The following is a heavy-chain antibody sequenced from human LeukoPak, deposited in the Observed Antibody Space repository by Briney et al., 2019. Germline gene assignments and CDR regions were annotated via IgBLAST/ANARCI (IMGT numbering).Heavy chain of an antibody. CDR1: GFTFDDFT. CDR3: IKEGRGYKYGLRD. CDR2: IGRRGDPK. V-gene: IGHV3-43*01. D-gene: IGHD5-18*01. Sequence: GGSLRLSCATSGFTFDDFTMHWVRQPPGKGLEWVSLIGRRGDPKYYANSLEGRFTISRDKRRRYVFLQMNSLRPDDTAFYYCIKEGRGYKYGLRDWGQGTLVTVSS. J-gene: IGHJ4*02.